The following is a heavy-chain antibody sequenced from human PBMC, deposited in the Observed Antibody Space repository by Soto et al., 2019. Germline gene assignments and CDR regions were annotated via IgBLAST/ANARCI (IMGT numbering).Heavy chain of an antibody. J-gene: IGHJ4*02. V-gene: IGHV3-21*01. CDR3: ARDHVLLWFGEFPPFDY. Sequence: SLRLSCAASGFTFSSYSMNWVRQAPGKGLEWVSSISSSSSYIYYADSVKSRFTISRDNAKNSLYLQMNSLRAEDTAVYYCARDHVLLWFGEFPPFDYWGQVTLVTVCS. CDR1: GFTFSSYS. D-gene: IGHD3-10*01. CDR2: ISSSSSYI.